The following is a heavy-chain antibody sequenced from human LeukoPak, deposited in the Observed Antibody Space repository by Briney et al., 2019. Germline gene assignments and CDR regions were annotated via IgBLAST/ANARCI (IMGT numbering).Heavy chain of an antibody. J-gene: IGHJ4*02. CDR1: GGSISSDGYY. CDR2: IYYSGST. D-gene: IGHD3-22*01. V-gene: IGHV4-31*03. CDR3: ARLHYYDSRDYFYYFDY. Sequence: SETLSLTCTVSGGSISSDGYYWSWIRQHPGKGLEWIGYIYYSGSTYYNPSLKSRVTISVDTSKNQFSLKLSSVTAADTAVYYCARLHYYDSRDYFYYFDYWGQGTLVTVSS.